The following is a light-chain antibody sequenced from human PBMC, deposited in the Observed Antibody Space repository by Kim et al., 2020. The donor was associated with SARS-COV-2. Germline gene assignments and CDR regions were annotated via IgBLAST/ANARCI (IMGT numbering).Light chain of an antibody. CDR3: GADHGSGSNFVYV. CDR2: VGTGGIVG. J-gene: IGLJ1*01. V-gene: IGLV9-49*01. CDR1: SGYSNYK. Sequence: CPLSSGYSNYKVDWYQQRPGKGPRFVMRVGTGGIVGSKGDGIPDRFSVLGSGLNRYLTIKNIQEEDEGDYHCGADHGSGSNFVYVFGTGTKVTVL.